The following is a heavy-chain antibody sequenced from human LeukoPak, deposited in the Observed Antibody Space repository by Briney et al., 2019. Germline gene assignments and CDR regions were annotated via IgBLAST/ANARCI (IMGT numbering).Heavy chain of an antibody. V-gene: IGHV1-46*01. Sequence: ASVTVSCKASGYTFSNYYMHWVRQAPGQGLEWMGIISPSGGSTSYAQKFQGRVTMTRDTSTTTVYMELSSLRSEDTAVYYCARGAWQALDYWGQGTLVTVSS. CDR1: GYTFSNYY. CDR3: ARGAWQALDY. CDR2: ISPSGGST. J-gene: IGHJ4*02. D-gene: IGHD5-12*01.